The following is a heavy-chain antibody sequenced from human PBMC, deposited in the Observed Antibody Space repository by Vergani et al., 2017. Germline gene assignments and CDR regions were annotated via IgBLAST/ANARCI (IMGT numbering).Heavy chain of an antibody. D-gene: IGHD3-22*01. CDR1: GGSITYGAFY. CDR2: IYYSENK. J-gene: IGHJ5*02. CDR3: ARCFRDEGMIYGGTVENWFDP. Sequence: QLQLQESGPGLVEPSETLSLTCTVSGGSITYGAFYWGWIRHSPGKGLEWIGSIYYSENKFYNPSLESRVTLSIVTTKNQFSLKVKSVTAADTAVYYCARCFRDEGMIYGGTVENWFDPWGQGTLVTVSS. V-gene: IGHV4-39*01.